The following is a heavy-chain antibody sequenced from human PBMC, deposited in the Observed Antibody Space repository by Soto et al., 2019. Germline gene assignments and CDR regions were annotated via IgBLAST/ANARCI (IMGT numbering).Heavy chain of an antibody. D-gene: IGHD3-3*01. CDR1: GYTFTSYY. CDR2: IDPKGGET. J-gene: IGHJ3*02. CDR3: ATGRIDVTIFGVVIIHDAFDI. V-gene: IGHV1-46*01. Sequence: GASVKVSCKASGYTFTSYYMHWVRQAPGQGLEWMGIIDPKGGETSYAQKFQGRVTMTEDTSTDTAYMELSSLRSEDTAVYYCATGRIDVTIFGVVIIHDAFDIWGQGTMVTVSS.